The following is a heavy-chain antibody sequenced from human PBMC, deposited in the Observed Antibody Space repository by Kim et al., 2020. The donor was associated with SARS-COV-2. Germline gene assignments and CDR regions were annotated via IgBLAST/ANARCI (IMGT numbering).Heavy chain of an antibody. V-gene: IGHV3-33*01. D-gene: IGHD3-10*01. J-gene: IGHJ6*02. CDR2: IWYDGSNK. Sequence: GGSLRLSCAASGFTFSSYGMHWVRQAPGKGLEWVAVIWYDGSNKYYADSVKGRFTISRDNSKNTLYLQMNSLRAEDTAVYYCARGPFQLLWFGELLPNYYYYGMDVWGQGTTVTVSS. CDR1: GFTFSSYG. CDR3: ARGPFQLLWFGELLPNYYYYGMDV.